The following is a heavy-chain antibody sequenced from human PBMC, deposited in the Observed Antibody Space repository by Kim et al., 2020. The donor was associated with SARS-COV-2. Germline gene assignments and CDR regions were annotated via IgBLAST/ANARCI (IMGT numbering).Heavy chain of an antibody. CDR3: AKDMRGASYYYGMDV. CDR2: ISGDGGST. Sequence: GGSLRLSCAASGFTFGDYAMHWVRQAPGKGLEWVSLISGDGGSTYYADSVKGRFTISRDNSKNSLFLQMNSLRTEDTALYYCAKDMRGASYYYGMDVWGQGATVTVSS. V-gene: IGHV3-43*02. J-gene: IGHJ6*02. CDR1: GFTFGDYA.